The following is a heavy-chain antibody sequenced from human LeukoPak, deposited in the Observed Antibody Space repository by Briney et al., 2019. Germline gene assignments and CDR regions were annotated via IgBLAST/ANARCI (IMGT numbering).Heavy chain of an antibody. CDR2: IYYSGST. D-gene: IGHD1-14*01. V-gene: IGHV4-39*02. CDR3: AREIVGGFNPGAY. CDR1: GGSISSSSYY. J-gene: IGHJ4*02. Sequence: SETLSLTCSVSGGSISSSSYYWGWIRQPPGKGLEWIGSIYYSGSTYYNPALKSRVTISVDTSKNQFSLKLSSVTAADTAVYYCAREIVGGFNPGAYWGQGTLVTVSS.